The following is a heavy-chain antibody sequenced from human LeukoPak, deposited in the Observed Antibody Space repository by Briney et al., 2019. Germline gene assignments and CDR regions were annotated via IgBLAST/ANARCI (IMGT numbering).Heavy chain of an antibody. D-gene: IGHD1-26*01. CDR2: ISTYNGNP. J-gene: IGHJ4*02. Sequence: ASVNVSFTASGYTFNKYDITWVRQAPGQGLEWMGWISTYNGNPSPAEKFQGRVTMTTGTSTSTAYMELRSLRSDDTAVYYCARVMGAHDYWGQGTLVTVSS. CDR1: GYTFNKYD. CDR3: ARVMGAHDY. V-gene: IGHV1-18*01.